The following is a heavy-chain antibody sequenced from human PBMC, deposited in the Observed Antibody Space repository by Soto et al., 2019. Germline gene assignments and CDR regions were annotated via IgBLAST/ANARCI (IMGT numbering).Heavy chain of an antibody. J-gene: IGHJ4*02. CDR1: GDTFSSYA. Sequence: ASVKVSCKASGDTFSSYAITWVRQAPGQGLEWMGGIIPTFGTANYAQKFQGRVTITADESTSTAYMELSSLRSDDTAVYYCARDLENSSGWHGRHYFDYWGQGTLVTVSS. D-gene: IGHD6-19*01. V-gene: IGHV1-69*13. CDR2: IIPTFGTA. CDR3: ARDLENSSGWHGRHYFDY.